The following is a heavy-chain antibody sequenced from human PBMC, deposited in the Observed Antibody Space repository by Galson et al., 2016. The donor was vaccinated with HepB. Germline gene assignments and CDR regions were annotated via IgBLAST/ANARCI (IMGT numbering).Heavy chain of an antibody. CDR1: GFAFSDYG. CDR3: AKARSGDYDFWSGRPTDFGMDV. J-gene: IGHJ6*02. Sequence: SLRLSCAASGFAFSDYGIHWVRQAPGKGLEWVASISPDGTKKYYADSVTGRFTMSRDNAKNSLYVQMNSLRTEDTALYYCAKARSGDYDFWSGRPTDFGMDVWGQGTTVIVSS. D-gene: IGHD3-3*01. V-gene: IGHV3-30*18. CDR2: ISPDGTKK.